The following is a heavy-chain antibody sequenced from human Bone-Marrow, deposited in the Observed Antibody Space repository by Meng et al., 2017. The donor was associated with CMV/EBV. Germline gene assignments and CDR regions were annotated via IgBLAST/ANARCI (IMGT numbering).Heavy chain of an antibody. V-gene: IGHV3-30*02. Sequence: QVHRGEAGGGVVQPGGLRMTSLSTSGFTFSSYGMPWVRQAPGKGLEWVAFIRYDGSNKYYADSVKGRFTISRDNSKNTLYLQMNSLRAEDTAVYYCAKGLLEGFDYWGQGTLVTVSS. D-gene: IGHD3-3*01. CDR2: IRYDGSNK. J-gene: IGHJ4*02. CDR3: AKGLLEGFDY. CDR1: GFTFSSYG.